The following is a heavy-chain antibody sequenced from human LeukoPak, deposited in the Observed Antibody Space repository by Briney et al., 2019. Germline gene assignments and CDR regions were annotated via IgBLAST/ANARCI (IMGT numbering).Heavy chain of an antibody. Sequence: SETLSLTCTVSGGSISSSSYYWGWIRQPPGKGLEWIGSTYYSGSTYYNPSLKSRVTISVDTSKNQFSLKLSSVTAADTAVYYCAGRMVGAAPNWFDPWGQGTLVTVSS. J-gene: IGHJ5*02. D-gene: IGHD2-15*01. CDR1: GGSISSSSYY. CDR3: AGRMVGAAPNWFDP. V-gene: IGHV4-39*01. CDR2: TYYSGST.